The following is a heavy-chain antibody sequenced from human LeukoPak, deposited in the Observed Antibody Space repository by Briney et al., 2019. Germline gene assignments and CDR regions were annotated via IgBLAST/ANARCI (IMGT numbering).Heavy chain of an antibody. D-gene: IGHD3-22*01. CDR3: AKGYYYDSSGYYNY. CDR1: GFTFSTYA. V-gene: IGHV3-23*01. CDR2: ISGSGGST. J-gene: IGHJ4*02. Sequence: PGGPLRLSCAASGFTFSTYAMSWVRQAPGKGLEWVSAISGSGGSTYYADSVKGRFTISRDNSKNTLYLQMNSLRAEDTAVYYCAKGYYYDSSGYYNYWGQGTLVTVSS.